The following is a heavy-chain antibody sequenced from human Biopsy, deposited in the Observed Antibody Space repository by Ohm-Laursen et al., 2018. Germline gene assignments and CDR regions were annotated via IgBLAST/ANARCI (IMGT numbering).Heavy chain of an antibody. V-gene: IGHV1-18*04. CDR2: ISTYNDDT. CDR1: GYTFTAYG. CDR3: ARDPGYDFWSGSDPFDI. J-gene: IGHJ3*02. D-gene: IGHD3-3*01. Sequence: ASVKVSCKPSGYTFTAYGISWVRQAPGQGLGWMGWISTYNDDTNIAQKFQGRVSMTTDTSTRTAYMELRSLRSGDTAIYFCARDPGYDFWSGSDPFDIWGQGTLVTVS.